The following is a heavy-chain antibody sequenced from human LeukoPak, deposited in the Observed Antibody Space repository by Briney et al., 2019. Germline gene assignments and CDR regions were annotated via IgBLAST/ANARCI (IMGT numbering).Heavy chain of an antibody. CDR2: ISASGTT. CDR3: AREGYNLGTDF. V-gene: IGHV4-4*07. J-gene: IGHJ4*02. CDR1: GGSISTYL. Sequence: PSETLSLTCSVSGGSISTYLWSWIRQPAGKGLEWIGHISASGTTNYNASLKSRVTMSADTSKNQFSLRLNSVTAADTAVYYCAREGYNLGTDFWGQGTLVTVSP. D-gene: IGHD5-18*01.